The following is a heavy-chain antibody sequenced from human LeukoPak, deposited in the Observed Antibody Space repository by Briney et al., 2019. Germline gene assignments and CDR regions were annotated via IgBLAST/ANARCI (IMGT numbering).Heavy chain of an antibody. Sequence: GGSLRLSCAASGFIFSNYAMSWVRQAPGKGLEWVSAISGGGGSTYYADSVKGRFTISRDNSKNTLYLQMNSLRAEDTAVYYCASQTEYAGGWVDYWGRGTLVTVSS. V-gene: IGHV3-23*01. J-gene: IGHJ4*02. CDR3: ASQTEYAGGWVDY. D-gene: IGHD6-19*01. CDR2: ISGGGGST. CDR1: GFIFSNYA.